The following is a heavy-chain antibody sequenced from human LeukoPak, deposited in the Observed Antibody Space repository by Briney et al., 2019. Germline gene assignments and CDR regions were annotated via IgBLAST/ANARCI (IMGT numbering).Heavy chain of an antibody. Sequence: SETLSLTCTVSGGSISSGGYYWSWIRQHPGKGLEWIGYIYYSGSTYYNPSLKSRVTISVDTSKNQFSLKLSSVTAADTAVYYCARGITGNWFDPWGQGTLVTASS. D-gene: IGHD1-1*01. V-gene: IGHV4-31*03. J-gene: IGHJ5*02. CDR2: IYYSGST. CDR3: ARGITGNWFDP. CDR1: GGSISSGGYY.